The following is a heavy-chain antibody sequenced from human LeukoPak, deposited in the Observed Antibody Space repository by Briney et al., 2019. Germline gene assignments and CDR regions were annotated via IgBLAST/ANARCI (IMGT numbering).Heavy chain of an antibody. Sequence: SVKVSCKASRGTFINDAISWVRQAPGQGLEWMGRILPMFGIPNYAQKFQGGVTIAADKSTRTAYMEVSSLRFEDTAVYFCAREDGAANYYKTDHYYFYGMDVWGQGAAVTVSS. V-gene: IGHV1-69*17. CDR3: AREDGAANYYKTDHYYFYGMDV. J-gene: IGHJ6*02. CDR2: ILPMFGIP. CDR1: RGTFINDA. D-gene: IGHD3-10*01.